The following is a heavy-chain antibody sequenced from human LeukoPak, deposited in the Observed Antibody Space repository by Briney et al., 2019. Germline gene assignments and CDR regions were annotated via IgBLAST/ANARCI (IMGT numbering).Heavy chain of an antibody. Sequence: SVKVSCKASGGTFSSYAISWVRQAPGQGLEWMGGIIPIFGTANYAQKFQGRVTITADKSTSTAYMEPSSLRSEDTAVYYCARGARDCSSTSCPRALFDYWGQGTLVTVSS. V-gene: IGHV1-69*06. D-gene: IGHD2-2*01. CDR3: ARGARDCSSTSCPRALFDY. J-gene: IGHJ4*02. CDR2: IIPIFGTA. CDR1: GGTFSSYA.